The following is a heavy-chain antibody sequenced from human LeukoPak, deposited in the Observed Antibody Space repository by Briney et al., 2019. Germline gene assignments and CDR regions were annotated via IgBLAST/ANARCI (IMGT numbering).Heavy chain of an antibody. Sequence: GGSLRLSCAASGFTFSGSAMHWVRQASGKGLELVGRIRSKANSHATAYAASVKGRFTISRDDSKNTAYLQMNSLKTEDTAAYYCTRQFIAARPVYYYYYMDVWGKGTTVTVSS. D-gene: IGHD6-6*01. J-gene: IGHJ6*03. CDR3: TRQFIAARPVYYYYYMDV. V-gene: IGHV3-73*01. CDR1: GFTFSGSA. CDR2: IRSKANSHAT.